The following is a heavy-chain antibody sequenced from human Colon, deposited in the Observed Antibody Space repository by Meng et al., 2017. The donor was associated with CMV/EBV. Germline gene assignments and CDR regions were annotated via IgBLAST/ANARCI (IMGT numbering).Heavy chain of an antibody. D-gene: IGHD3-10*01. CDR1: GFTFSSYA. Sequence: GESLKISCAASGFTFSSYAMSWVRQAPGKGLEWVAVIGGSATIIQYADSVKGRFAISRDNSTNTLYLEMNSLRADDTAVYYCGKMGAWFRVDSWGQGTPVTVSS. J-gene: IGHJ4*02. V-gene: IGHV3-23*01. CDR2: IGGSATII. CDR3: GKMGAWFRVDS.